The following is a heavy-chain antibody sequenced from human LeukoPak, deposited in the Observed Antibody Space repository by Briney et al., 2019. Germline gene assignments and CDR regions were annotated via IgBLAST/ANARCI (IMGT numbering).Heavy chain of an antibody. CDR3: AKDRILSYDFWSGYYRALDY. CDR1: GFTVSSNY. J-gene: IGHJ4*02. D-gene: IGHD3-3*01. V-gene: IGHV3-53*01. Sequence: GGSLRLSCAASGFTVSSNYMSWVRQAPGKGLEWVAVIYSGGSTYYADSVKGRFTISRDNYKNTLYLQMKSLRAEDTAVYYCAKDRILSYDFWSGYYRALDYWGQGTLVTVSS. CDR2: IYSGGST.